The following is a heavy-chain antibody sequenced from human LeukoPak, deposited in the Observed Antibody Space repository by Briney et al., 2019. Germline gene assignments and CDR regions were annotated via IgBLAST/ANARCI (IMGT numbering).Heavy chain of an antibody. D-gene: IGHD3-10*01. Sequence: GSLRLSCAASGFTFSSYSMNWVRQAPGKGLEWVSSISSSSSYIYYADSVKGRFTISRDNAKNSLYLQMNSLRAEDTAVYYCARARYYYGSGSYYRDYYYGMDVWGQGTTVTVSS. V-gene: IGHV3-21*01. CDR3: ARARYYYGSGSYYRDYYYGMDV. J-gene: IGHJ6*02. CDR1: GFTFSSYS. CDR2: ISSSSSYI.